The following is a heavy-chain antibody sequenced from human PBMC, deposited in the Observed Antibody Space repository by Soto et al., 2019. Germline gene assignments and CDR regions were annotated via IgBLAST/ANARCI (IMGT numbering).Heavy chain of an antibody. CDR3: ARDMYSSDYFVKWFEP. J-gene: IGHJ5*02. D-gene: IGHD6-19*01. V-gene: IGHV3-30-3*01. CDR2: ISHDGINK. Sequence: VQLVESGGGLVKPGRSLRLSCTASGFSFSSYAMYWFRQPPGKGLEWVAVISHDGINKHYADSVKGRVTVSRDNSNHSLDLQLNSLRGEDTAMYYCARDMYSSDYFVKWFEPWGQGTLVTVSS. CDR1: GFSFSSYA.